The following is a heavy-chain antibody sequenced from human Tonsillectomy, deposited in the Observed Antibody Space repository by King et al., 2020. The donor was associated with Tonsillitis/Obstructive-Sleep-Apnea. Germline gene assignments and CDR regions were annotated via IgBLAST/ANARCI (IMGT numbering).Heavy chain of an antibody. D-gene: IGHD6-13*01. V-gene: IGHV3-21*01. J-gene: IGHJ6*02. CDR1: GFTFSSYS. CDR3: ARGPTIAAHYYYYGMDV. Sequence: VQLVESGGGLVKPGGSLRLSCAASGFTFSSYSMNWVRQAPGKGLEWVSSISSSSSYIYYADSVKGRFTISRDNAKNSLYLQMNSLRAEDTAVYYCARGPTIAAHYYYYGMDVWGQGTTVTVSS. CDR2: ISSSSSYI.